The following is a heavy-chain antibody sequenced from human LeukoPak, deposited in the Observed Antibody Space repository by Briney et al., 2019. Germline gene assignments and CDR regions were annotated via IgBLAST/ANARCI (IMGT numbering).Heavy chain of an antibody. CDR1: GGSISSYY. CDR3: ARDQRYCSSTSCYYYYYMDV. J-gene: IGHJ6*03. CDR2: IYYSGST. Sequence: NPSETLSLTCTVSGGSISSYYWSWIRQPPGKGLEWIGYIYYSGSTNYNPSLKSRVTISVDTSKTQFSLKLSSVTAADTAVYYCARDQRYCSSTSCYYYYYMDVWGKGATVTVSS. D-gene: IGHD2-2*01. V-gene: IGHV4-59*01.